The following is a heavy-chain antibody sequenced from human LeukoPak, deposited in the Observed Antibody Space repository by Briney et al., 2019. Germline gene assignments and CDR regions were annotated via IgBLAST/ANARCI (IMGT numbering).Heavy chain of an antibody. V-gene: IGHV4-39*01. CDR3: ARSVGSIGWYYFDF. D-gene: IGHD6-19*01. J-gene: IGHJ4*02. Sequence: PSETLSLTCSVSGSPISVSSYHWGWIRQTPGEGLEFIGTIYYTGSTFYAPSLKSRVTISVDTSKGQFSLELKSVTAADTAVYYCARSVGSIGWYYFDFWGQGTLVTVSS. CDR1: GSPISVSSYH. CDR2: IYYTGST.